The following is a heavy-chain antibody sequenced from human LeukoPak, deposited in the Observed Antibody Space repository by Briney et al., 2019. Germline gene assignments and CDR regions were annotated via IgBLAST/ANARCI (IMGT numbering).Heavy chain of an antibody. CDR2: IKQDGSEK. D-gene: IGHD6-19*01. CDR1: GFTFSSYW. CDR3: ARDVGSEYSGWPYYFDY. J-gene: IGHJ4*02. Sequence: PGGSLRLSCAASGFTFSSYWMSWVRQAPGKGLEWVANIKQDGSEKYYVDSVKGRFTISRDNAKNSLYLQMNSLRAEDTAVYYCARDVGSEYSGWPYYFDYWGQGTLVTVSS. V-gene: IGHV3-7*01.